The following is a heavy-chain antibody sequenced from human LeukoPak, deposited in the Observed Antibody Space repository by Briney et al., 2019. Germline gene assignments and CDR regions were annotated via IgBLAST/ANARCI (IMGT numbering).Heavy chain of an antibody. D-gene: IGHD5-18*01. CDR1: GFTVSSNY. J-gene: IGHJ6*02. V-gene: IGHV3-66*01. Sequence: GSLRLSCAASGFTVSSNYMSWVRQAPGKGLEWVSVIYSGGSTYYADSVKGRFTISRDNSKNTLYLQMNSLRAEDTAVYYCAREGGYSYGPRSGMDVWGQGTTVTVSS. CDR3: AREGGYSYGPRSGMDV. CDR2: IYSGGST.